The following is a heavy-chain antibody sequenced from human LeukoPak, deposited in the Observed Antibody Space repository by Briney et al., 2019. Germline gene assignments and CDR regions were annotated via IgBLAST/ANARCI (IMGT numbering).Heavy chain of an antibody. Sequence: ASVKVSFKTSGYTFTSYYMHWVRQAPGQGLEWMGWVNPTSGGTNYAQKFQGRVTMTRDTSISTAYMELSRLRSDDTAVYYCARVYYYYDSSGILTLYFDYWGQGTLVTVSS. V-gene: IGHV1-2*02. J-gene: IGHJ4*02. CDR3: ARVYYYYDSSGILTLYFDY. D-gene: IGHD3-22*01. CDR1: GYTFTSYY. CDR2: VNPTSGGT.